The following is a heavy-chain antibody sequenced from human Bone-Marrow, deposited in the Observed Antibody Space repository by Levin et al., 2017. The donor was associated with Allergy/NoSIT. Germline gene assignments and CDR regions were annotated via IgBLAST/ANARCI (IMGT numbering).Heavy chain of an antibody. J-gene: IGHJ4*02. V-gene: IGHV3-72*01. CDR2: SRNKVKSYTT. CDR1: GFTFSDHY. CDR3: TRPARGSVNEDY. Sequence: GGSLRLSCAASGFTFSDHYMDWVRQAPGKGLEWIGRSRNKVKSYTTDYAASVKGRFTISRDDSKNSLYLQINSLKTEDTAVYFCTRPARGSVNEDYWGQGTLVTVSS. D-gene: IGHD1-1*01.